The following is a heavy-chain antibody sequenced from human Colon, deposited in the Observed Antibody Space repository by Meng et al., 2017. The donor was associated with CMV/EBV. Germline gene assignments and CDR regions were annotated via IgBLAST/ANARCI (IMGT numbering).Heavy chain of an antibody. CDR1: GFTFNTQG. J-gene: IGHJ6*02. V-gene: IGHV3-33*01. D-gene: IGHD2-2*01. CDR3: ARGAGSTSPYYYYYGMDV. CDR2: IWYDGSNK. Sequence: GESLKISCAASGFTFNTQGMHWVRQAPGKGLEWVAVIWYDGSNKYYTDSVKGRFTISRDNSKNTLYLQMNSLRAEDTAVYYCARGAGSTSPYYYYYGMDVWGQGTTVTVSS.